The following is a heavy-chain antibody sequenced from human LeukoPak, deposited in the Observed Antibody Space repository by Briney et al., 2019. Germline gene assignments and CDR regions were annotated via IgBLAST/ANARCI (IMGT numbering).Heavy chain of an antibody. CDR1: GFTFSGSA. D-gene: IGHD5-18*01. J-gene: IGHJ4*02. V-gene: IGHV3-73*01. CDR2: IRSKANSYAT. CDR3: TRTQPTWIQLWYEKLLNDRSYYFDY. Sequence: GGSLKLSCAASGFTFSGSAMHWVRQASGKGLEWVGRIRSKANSYATAYAASVKGRFTISRDDSKNTAYLQMNSLKTEDTAVYYCTRTQPTWIQLWYEKLLNDRSYYFDYWGQGTLVTVSS.